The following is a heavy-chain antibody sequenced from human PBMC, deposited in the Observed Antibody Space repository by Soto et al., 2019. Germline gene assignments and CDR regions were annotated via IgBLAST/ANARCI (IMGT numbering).Heavy chain of an antibody. CDR2: IYNTVTT. CDR3: ARQQSPDDTTNDYFDY. D-gene: IGHD5-18*01. V-gene: IGHV4-59*01. J-gene: IGHJ4*02. Sequence: SETLSLTCTVSGASISNYYWSWIRQPPGKGLEWIGYIYNTVTTDYNPSLKSRVTVSQDTSKNQFSLKLSSVTAADTAVYYCARQQSPDDTTNDYFDYWGLGALVTVSS. CDR1: GASISNYY.